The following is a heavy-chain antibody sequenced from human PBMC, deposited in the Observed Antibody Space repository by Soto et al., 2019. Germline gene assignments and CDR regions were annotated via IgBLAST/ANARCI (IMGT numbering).Heavy chain of an antibody. D-gene: IGHD3-22*01. V-gene: IGHV4-30-4*01. CDR2: IYCSGST. Sequence: SETLSLTCTVSGGSISSGDYYWSWIRQPPGKGLEWIGYIYCSGSTYYNPSLKSRVTISVDTSKNQFSLKLSSVTAADTAVYYCARATYDSSGSLDYWGQGTLVTVSS. CDR3: ARATYDSSGSLDY. J-gene: IGHJ4*02. CDR1: GGSISSGDYY.